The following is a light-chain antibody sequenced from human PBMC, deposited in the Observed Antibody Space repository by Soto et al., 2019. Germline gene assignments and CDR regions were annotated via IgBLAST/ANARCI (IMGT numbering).Light chain of an antibody. CDR2: DVS. CDR1: SSDVGGYDY. CDR3: CSYAGRFYV. Sequence: QSALTQPASVSGSPGQSITISCTGTSSDVGGYDYVSWYQQSPGKAPKFIIYDVSQRPSGVPDRFSGSKSGNTASLTISGLQAEDEADYDCCSYAGRFYVCGTGTKVTGL. J-gene: IGLJ1*01. V-gene: IGLV2-11*01.